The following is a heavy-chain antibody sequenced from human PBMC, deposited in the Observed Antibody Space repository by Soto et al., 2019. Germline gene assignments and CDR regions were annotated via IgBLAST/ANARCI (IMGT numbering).Heavy chain of an antibody. CDR2: INHSGST. V-gene: IGHV4-34*01. Sequence: QVQLQQWGAGLLKPSETLSLTCAVYGGSFSGYYWSWIRQPPGKGLEWIGEINHSGSTNYNPSLKSRLTISVDSSKNQFSLKLSSVTAADTAVYYCARVTFGVVIIPQGRYYYYYMDVWGKGTTVTVSS. D-gene: IGHD3-3*01. CDR1: GGSFSGYY. J-gene: IGHJ6*03. CDR3: ARVTFGVVIIPQGRYYYYYMDV.